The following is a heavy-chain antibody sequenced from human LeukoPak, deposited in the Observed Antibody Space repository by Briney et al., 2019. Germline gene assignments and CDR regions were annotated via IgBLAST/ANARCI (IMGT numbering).Heavy chain of an antibody. CDR1: GFTFSSYA. CDR2: ISGSSDTT. V-gene: IGHV3-23*01. Sequence: PGGSLRLSCAASGFTFSSYAMSWVRQAPGKGLEWVSVISGSSDTTYYADSVKGRFTISRDNSKNTLYLQMNSLRVGDTAVYYCAKDSEQQFVRGYFDYWGQGTLVTVSS. CDR3: AKDSEQQFVRGYFDY. J-gene: IGHJ4*02. D-gene: IGHD6-6*01.